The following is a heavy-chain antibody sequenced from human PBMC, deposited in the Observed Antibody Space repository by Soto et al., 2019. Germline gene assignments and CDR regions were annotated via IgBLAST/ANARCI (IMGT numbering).Heavy chain of an antibody. Sequence: EAQLVESGGGLVKPGGSLRLSYAASGFTFSYAWMSWVRQAPGKGLEWVGRLKSKTDGGTTEYAAPVKGKFTISRDDSKNPLYLQMNSLKTEDTAVYYCRALYCGGDCYSGWTDYWGQGTLVTVSS. J-gene: IGHJ4*02. D-gene: IGHD2-21*02. CDR3: RALYCGGDCYSGWTDY. CDR1: GFTFSYAW. V-gene: IGHV3-15*01. CDR2: LKSKTDGGTT.